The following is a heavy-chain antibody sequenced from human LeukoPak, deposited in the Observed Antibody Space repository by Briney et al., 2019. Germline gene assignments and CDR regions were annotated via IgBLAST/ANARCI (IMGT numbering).Heavy chain of an antibody. V-gene: IGHV3-23*01. D-gene: IGHD1-26*01. CDR2: VSGSGGTT. Sequence: GGSLRLSCAASGLTFSSYAMSWVRQALGKGLEWVSIVSGSGGTTYYADSVKGRFTISRDNPKNTLYLQMNSLRAEDTAVYYCAKGLSGSYYGPPYLDYWGQGTLLTVSS. CDR1: GLTFSSYA. CDR3: AKGLSGSYYGPPYLDY. J-gene: IGHJ4*02.